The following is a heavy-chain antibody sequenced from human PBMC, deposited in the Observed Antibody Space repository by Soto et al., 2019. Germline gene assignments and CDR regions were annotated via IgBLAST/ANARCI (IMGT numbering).Heavy chain of an antibody. J-gene: IGHJ2*01. V-gene: IGHV2-5*01. CDR1: GFSLTANGVG. CDR3: ARGFPGYWYFDL. CDR2: IYGHDDK. Sequence: QITLKESGPTLVKPTQTLTLTCTFSGFSLTANGVGVGWFRQPPGKAPEWLAVIYGHDDKRFSPSLRSRLTLNKDTSNNQVVLTLTDMDPVDTGTYFCARGFPGYWYFDLWGPGTLVTVSS.